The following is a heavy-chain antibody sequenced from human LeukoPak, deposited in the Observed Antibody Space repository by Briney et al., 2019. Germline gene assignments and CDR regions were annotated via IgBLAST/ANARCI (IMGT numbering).Heavy chain of an antibody. Sequence: PGGSLRLSCAASGFTFSSCGMHWVRQAPGKGLEWVAVISYDGSNKYYADSVKGRFTISRDNSKNTLYLQMNSLRAEDTAVYYCAKGPTYYYDSSGKAGGYWGQGTLVTVSS. J-gene: IGHJ4*02. D-gene: IGHD3-22*01. CDR2: ISYDGSNK. CDR3: AKGPTYYYDSSGKAGGY. V-gene: IGHV3-30*18. CDR1: GFTFSSCG.